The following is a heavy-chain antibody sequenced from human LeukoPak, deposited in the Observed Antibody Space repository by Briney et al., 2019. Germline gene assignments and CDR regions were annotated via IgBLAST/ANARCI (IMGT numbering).Heavy chain of an antibody. J-gene: IGHJ2*01. CDR1: GDSISSYY. D-gene: IGHD3-22*01. CDR3: ARSDYDTSKFDL. V-gene: IGHV4-59*01. Sequence: PSETLSLTCTVSGDSISSYYWSWIRQPPGKGLEWIGYIYYSGSTNYNPSLKSRVTISVDTSKNQFSLKLSSVTAADTAVYYCARSDYDTSKFDLWGRGTLITVSS. CDR2: IYYSGST.